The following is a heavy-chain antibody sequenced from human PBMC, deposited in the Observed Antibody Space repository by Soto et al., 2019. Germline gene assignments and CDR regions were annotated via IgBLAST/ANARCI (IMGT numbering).Heavy chain of an antibody. CDR1: GFTFSSYA. J-gene: IGHJ6*02. D-gene: IGHD2-2*01. CDR3: AKGLHFAGYCSGTSCPFYYYYYGMDV. Sequence: EVQLLESGGGLVQPGGSLRLSCAASGFTFSSYAMSWVRQAPGKGLEWVSAISGSGGSTYYADSVKGRFTISRDNSKNTLYLQRNRLRAEDTAVYYCAKGLHFAGYCSGTSCPFYYYYYGMDVWGQGTTVTVSS. V-gene: IGHV3-23*01. CDR2: ISGSGGST.